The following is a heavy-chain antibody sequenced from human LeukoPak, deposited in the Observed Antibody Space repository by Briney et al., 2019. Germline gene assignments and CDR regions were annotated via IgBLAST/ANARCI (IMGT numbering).Heavy chain of an antibody. CDR1: GFTFSSYW. CDR2: INSDGSTT. D-gene: IGHD3-22*01. J-gene: IGHJ4*02. CDR3: ARERYYYDSDYYYVKYFDY. V-gene: IGHV3-74*01. Sequence: GGSLRLSCAASGFTFSSYWMHWVRQTPGKGLVWVSRINSDGSTTSDADSVKGRFTISKDNAENSLYLQMNSLRAEDTAVYYCARERYYYDSDYYYVKYFDYWGQGTLVTVSS.